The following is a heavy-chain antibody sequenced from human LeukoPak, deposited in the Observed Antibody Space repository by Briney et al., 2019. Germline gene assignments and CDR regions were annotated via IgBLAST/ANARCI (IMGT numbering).Heavy chain of an antibody. CDR1: GYTFTSYA. J-gene: IGHJ5*02. V-gene: IGHV1-2*02. Sequence: ASVKVSCKASGYTFTSYAMNWVRQAPGQGLEWMGWINPNSGGTNYAQKFQGRVTMTRDTSISTAYMELSRLRSDDTAVYYCARNMVRGVIRFDPWGQGTLVTVSS. CDR3: ARNMVRGVIRFDP. D-gene: IGHD3-10*01. CDR2: INPNSGGT.